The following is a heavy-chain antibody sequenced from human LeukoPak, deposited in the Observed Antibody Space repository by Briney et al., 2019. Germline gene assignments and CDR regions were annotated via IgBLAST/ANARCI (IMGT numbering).Heavy chain of an antibody. CDR1: GGSISSYY. Sequence: PSETLSLTCTVSGGSISSYYWSWIRQSAGKGLEWIGRIYTSGSTNYNPSLKSRVTMSVDTSKNQFSPKLSSVTAADTAVYYCARSHLNNGSGPPFDYWGQGTLVTVSS. V-gene: IGHV4-4*07. CDR3: ARSHLNNGSGPPFDY. CDR2: IYTSGST. J-gene: IGHJ4*02. D-gene: IGHD3-10*01.